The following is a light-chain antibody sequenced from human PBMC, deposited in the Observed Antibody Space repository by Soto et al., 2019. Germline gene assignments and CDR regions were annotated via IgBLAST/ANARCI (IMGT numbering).Light chain of an antibody. CDR2: SNN. CDR1: SSNIGSNY. Sequence: QSVLTQPPSASGTPGQRVTISCSGSSSNIGSNYVYWYQQLPGTAPKLLIYSNNQRPSGVPDRFSGSKSGTSASLAISGLRSEDEAYSSCAAWDDSLSGVVFGGGTKVTVL. V-gene: IGLV1-47*02. J-gene: IGLJ2*01. CDR3: AAWDDSLSGVV.